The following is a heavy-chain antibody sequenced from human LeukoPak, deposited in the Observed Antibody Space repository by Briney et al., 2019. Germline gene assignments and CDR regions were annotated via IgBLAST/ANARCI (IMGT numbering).Heavy chain of an antibody. CDR2: ISGSGGST. CDR3: AKDWASYYGDSAGFDY. V-gene: IGHV3-23*01. J-gene: IGHJ4*02. D-gene: IGHD4-17*01. Sequence: GGSLRLSCAASGFTFSSYAMSWVRQAPGKGLEWVSAISGSGGSTYYADSVKGRFTISRDNSKNTLYLQMNSLRAEDTAVYYCAKDWASYYGDSAGFDYWGQGTLVTVSS. CDR1: GFTFSSYA.